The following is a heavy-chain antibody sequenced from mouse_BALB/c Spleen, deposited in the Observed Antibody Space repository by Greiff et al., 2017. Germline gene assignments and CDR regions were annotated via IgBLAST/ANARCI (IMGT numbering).Heavy chain of an antibody. D-gene: IGHD1-1*01. CDR1: GYTFTSYW. J-gene: IGHJ4*01. Sequence: QLQQSGAELAKPGASVKMSCKASGYTFTSYWMHWVKQRPGQGLEWIGYINPSTGYTEYNQKFKDKATLTADKSSSTAYMQLSSLTSEDSAVYYCANYCGSSYDYDAMDYWGQGTTVTVSS. V-gene: IGHV1-7*01. CDR3: ANYCGSSYDYDAMDY. CDR2: INPSTGYT.